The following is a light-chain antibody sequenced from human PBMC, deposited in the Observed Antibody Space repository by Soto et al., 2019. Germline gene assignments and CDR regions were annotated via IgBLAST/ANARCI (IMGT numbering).Light chain of an antibody. CDR3: SSYSSSTAVE. CDR1: SSDVGGYNY. Sequence: QSALTQPASVSGSPGQSITISCTGTSSDVGGYNYVSWYQQHPGKAPKLMIYDVTNRPSGVSNRFSGSKSGITASLTISGLQADDEADYYCSSYSSSTAVEFGGGTKXTV. V-gene: IGLV2-14*01. J-gene: IGLJ2*01. CDR2: DVT.